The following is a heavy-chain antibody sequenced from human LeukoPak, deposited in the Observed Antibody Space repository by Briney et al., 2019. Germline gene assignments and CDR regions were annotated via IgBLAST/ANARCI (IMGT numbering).Heavy chain of an antibody. CDR1: GFTFSSYA. CDR3: ARDKQWLVRPGYYYYGMDV. CDR2: KSYDGSNK. V-gene: IGHV3-30*04. J-gene: IGHJ6*04. Sequence: PGRSLRLSCAASGFTFSSYAMHWVRQAPGKGLEWVAVKSYDGSNKYYADSVKGRFTISRDNSKNTLYLQMNSLRAEDTAVYYCARDKQWLVRPGYYYYGMDVWGKGSTVTVSS. D-gene: IGHD6-19*01.